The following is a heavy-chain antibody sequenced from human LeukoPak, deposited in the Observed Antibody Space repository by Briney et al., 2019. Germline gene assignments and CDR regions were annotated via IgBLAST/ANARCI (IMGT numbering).Heavy chain of an antibody. J-gene: IGHJ6*02. CDR3: AKIPRGYSYGNYYYGMDV. CDR1: GFTFSSYA. V-gene: IGHV3-43*02. CDR2: ISGDGGST. Sequence: PGGSLRLSCAASGFTFSSYAMSWVRQAPGKGLEWVSLISGDGGSTYYADSVKGRFTISRDNSKNSLYLQMNSLRTEDTALYYCAKIPRGYSYGNYYYGMDVWGQGTTVTVSS. D-gene: IGHD5-18*01.